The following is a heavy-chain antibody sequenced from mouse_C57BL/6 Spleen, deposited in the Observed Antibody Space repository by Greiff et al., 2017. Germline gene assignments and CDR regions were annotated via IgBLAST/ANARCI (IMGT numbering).Heavy chain of an antibody. Sequence: VQLQQSGPGLVQPSPSLSITCTVSGFSLTSYGVHWVRQSPGKGLEWLGVIWSGGSTDYNAAFISRLSISKDNSKSQVFFKMNSLRADDTAIYYCARNCIPTDNYAMDYWGQGTSVTVSS. CDR3: ARNCIPTDNYAMDY. J-gene: IGHJ4*01. CDR2: IWSGGST. V-gene: IGHV2-2*01. CDR1: GFSLTSYG.